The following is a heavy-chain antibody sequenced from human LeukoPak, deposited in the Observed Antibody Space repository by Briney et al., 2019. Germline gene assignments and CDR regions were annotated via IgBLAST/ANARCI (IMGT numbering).Heavy chain of an antibody. Sequence: SSETLSLTCAVYGGSVIPYYWSWIRQPPGKGLEWIGEINHSGSTNYNPSLKSRVTISVDTSKNQFSLKLSSVTAADTAVYYCARGGFYCGGDCHVDHWGQGTLVTVSS. J-gene: IGHJ4*02. D-gene: IGHD2-21*02. CDR3: ARGGFYCGGDCHVDH. CDR1: GGSVIPYY. CDR2: INHSGST. V-gene: IGHV4-34*01.